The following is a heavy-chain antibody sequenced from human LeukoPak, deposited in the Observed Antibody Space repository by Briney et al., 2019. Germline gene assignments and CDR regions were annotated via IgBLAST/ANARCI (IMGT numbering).Heavy chain of an antibody. CDR3: VRDMRGGWKFDY. CDR2: IKQDGSEI. CDR1: GFTLSGYW. J-gene: IGHJ4*02. D-gene: IGHD6-19*01. V-gene: IGHV3-7*03. Sequence: GGSLRLSCAASGFTLSGYWMSWVRQAPGKGPKWVANIKQDGSEIYYVDSVKGRFTISRDNTKNSLYLQMNSLRAEDSAVYYCVRDMRGGWKFDYWGQGTLVTVSS.